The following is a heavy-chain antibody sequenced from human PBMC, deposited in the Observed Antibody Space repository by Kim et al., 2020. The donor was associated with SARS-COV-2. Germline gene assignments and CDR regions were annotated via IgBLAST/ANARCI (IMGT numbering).Heavy chain of an antibody. CDR3: ARADLEEYTTGDVLLWFGELLWTRVDY. Sequence: GGSLRLSCAASGFTFSSYGMHWVRQAPGKGLEWVAVISYDGSNKYYADSVKGRFTISRDNSKNTLYLQMNSLRAEDTAVYYCARADLEEYTTGDVLLWFGELLWTRVDYWGQGTLVTVSS. CDR1: GFTFSSYG. V-gene: IGHV3-33*05. CDR2: ISYDGSNK. J-gene: IGHJ4*02. D-gene: IGHD3-10*01.